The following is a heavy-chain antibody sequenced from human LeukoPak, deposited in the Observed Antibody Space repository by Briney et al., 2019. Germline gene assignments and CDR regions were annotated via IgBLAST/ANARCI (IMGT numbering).Heavy chain of an antibody. D-gene: IGHD3-10*01. CDR3: AKSYYYGSGDSFDY. CDR2: ISGSGGST. Sequence: GGSLRLSCAASGFTFNSYAMSWVRQAPGKGLEWVSAISGSGGSTYYADSVKGRFTISRDNSKNTLYLQMNSLRAEDTAVYYRAKSYYYGSGDSFDYWGQGTLVTVSS. J-gene: IGHJ4*02. CDR1: GFTFNSYA. V-gene: IGHV3-23*01.